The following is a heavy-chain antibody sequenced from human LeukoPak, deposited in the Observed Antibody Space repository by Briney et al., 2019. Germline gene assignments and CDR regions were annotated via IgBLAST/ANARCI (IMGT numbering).Heavy chain of an antibody. D-gene: IGHD2/OR15-2a*01. V-gene: IGHV1-69*13. CDR1: GGTFSSYA. Sequence: ASVKVSCKASGGTFSSYAISWVRQAPGQGLEWMGGIIPIFGTANYAQKFQGRVTITADESTSTVYMEVRSLRSDDTAVYYCARAEYNPGGWFATWGQGTLVTVSS. J-gene: IGHJ5*02. CDR3: ARAEYNPGGWFAT. CDR2: IIPIFGTA.